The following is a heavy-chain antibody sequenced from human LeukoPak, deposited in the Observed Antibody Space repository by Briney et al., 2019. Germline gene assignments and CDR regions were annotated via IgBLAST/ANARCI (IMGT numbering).Heavy chain of an antibody. J-gene: IGHJ4*02. CDR2: IKQDGSEK. CDR1: GFTFSSYW. Sequence: GGSLRLSCAASGFTFSSYWMSWVRQAPGKGLEWVANIKQDGSEKYYVDSVKGRFTISRDNAKNSLYLQMNSLRAEDTAVYYCAKIVRIVVVTRYYFDYWGQGTLVTVSS. D-gene: IGHD2-21*02. V-gene: IGHV3-7*03. CDR3: AKIVRIVVVTRYYFDY.